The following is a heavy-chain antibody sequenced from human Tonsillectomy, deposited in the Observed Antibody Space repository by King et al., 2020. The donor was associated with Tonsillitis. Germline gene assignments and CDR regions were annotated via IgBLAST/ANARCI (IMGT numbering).Heavy chain of an antibody. V-gene: IGHV2-5*02. CDR3: ANRRGYSGYDPLSTAYRKPGWFDP. CDR1: GFSLSTSGVG. CDR2: IYWDDDK. D-gene: IGHD5-12*01. J-gene: IGHJ5*02. Sequence: ITLKESGPTLVKPTQTLTLTCTFSGFSLSTSGVGVGWIRQPPGKALEWLALIYWDDDKRYSPSLKSRLTITKDTSKNQVVLTMTNMDPVDTATYYCANRRGYSGYDPLSTAYRKPGWFDPWGQGTLVTVSS.